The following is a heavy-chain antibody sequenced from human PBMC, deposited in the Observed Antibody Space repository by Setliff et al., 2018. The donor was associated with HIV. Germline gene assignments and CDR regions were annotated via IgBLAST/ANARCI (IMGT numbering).Heavy chain of an antibody. CDR1: GASVSSHF. Sequence: TSETLSLTCSVSGASVSSHFWTWIRQPPGKGLEWIGSFSHSGTINCNPSLKSRVSISGETSKNQFSLKLSSVTAADTAVYYCARDPGGLYCTSSSCQGGCFDPWGQGALVTVSS. J-gene: IGHJ5*02. CDR2: FSHSGTI. CDR3: ARDPGGLYCTSSSCQGGCFDP. D-gene: IGHD2-2*01. V-gene: IGHV4-59*02.